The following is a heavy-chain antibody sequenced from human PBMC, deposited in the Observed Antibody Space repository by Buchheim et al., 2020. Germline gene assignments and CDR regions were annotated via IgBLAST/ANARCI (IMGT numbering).Heavy chain of an antibody. V-gene: IGHV3-7*01. D-gene: IGHD2/OR15-2a*01. CDR3: ARVPGIFRYFDS. J-gene: IGHJ4*02. CDR2: IKQDGGEG. CDR1: GFNFGSVW. Sequence: EVQLVESGGGLVQPGGSLRLSCAASGFNFGSVWMSWVRQAPGKGPEWVASIKQDGGEGWYVYSVKGRFTISRDNAENSLFLQMNSLRAEDTAVYYCARVPGIFRYFDSWGQGTL.